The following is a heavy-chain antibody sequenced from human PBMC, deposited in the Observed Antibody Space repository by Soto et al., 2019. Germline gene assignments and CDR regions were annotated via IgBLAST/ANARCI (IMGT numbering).Heavy chain of an antibody. Sequence: PSETLSLTCTVSGGSISSYYWSWIRQPPGKGLEWIGYIYYSGSTNYNPSLKSRVTISVDTSKNQFSLKLSSVTAADTAVYYCARGVNNWTPYYYMDVWGKGTTVTVSS. V-gene: IGHV4-59*01. CDR2: IYYSGST. CDR1: GGSISSYY. J-gene: IGHJ6*03. D-gene: IGHD1-1*01. CDR3: ARGVNNWTPYYYMDV.